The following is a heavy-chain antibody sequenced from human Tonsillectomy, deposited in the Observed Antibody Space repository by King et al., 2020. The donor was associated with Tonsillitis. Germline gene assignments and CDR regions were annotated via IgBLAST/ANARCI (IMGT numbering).Heavy chain of an antibody. J-gene: IGHJ4*02. D-gene: IGHD2-8*02. CDR3: ARDTGGWRSFDY. CDR2: IDPDSGAA. CDR1: GYSFSGYS. Sequence: MQLVQSGAEVKKPGASVKVSCQATGYSFSGYSIHWVRQAPGQGLDWMGRIDPDSGAADYALRFEDRVTMTSDTSLRTAYLEVSRLRSDDTATYFCARDTGGWRSFDYWGQGTLVTVSS. V-gene: IGHV1-2*06.